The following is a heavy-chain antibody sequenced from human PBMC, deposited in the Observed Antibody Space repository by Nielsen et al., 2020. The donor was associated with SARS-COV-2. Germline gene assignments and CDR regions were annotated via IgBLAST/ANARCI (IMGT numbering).Heavy chain of an antibody. D-gene: IGHD2-21*02. V-gene: IGHV5-10-1*01. J-gene: IGHJ6*04. Sequence: GESLKISCKGSRYSFSNFWISWVRQMPGKGLEWVGRIDPDGSFTNYGPSFQGHVTISADKSINTAYLQWNSLKASDSAMYYCARGDWVPRQYYYMDVWGKGTTVTVSS. CDR1: RYSFSNFW. CDR3: ARGDWVPRQYYYMDV. CDR2: IDPDGSFT.